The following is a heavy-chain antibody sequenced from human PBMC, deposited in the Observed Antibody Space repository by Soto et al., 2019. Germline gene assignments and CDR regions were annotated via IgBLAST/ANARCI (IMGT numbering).Heavy chain of an antibody. J-gene: IGHJ4*02. D-gene: IGHD4-17*01. V-gene: IGHV1-69*13. Sequence: ASVKVSCKASGGTFSSYAISWGRQAPGQGLEWMGGIIPIFGTANYAQKFQGRVTITADESTSTAYMELSSLRSEDTAVYYCARDKVPVTTGHFYYFDYWGQGTLVTVSS. CDR1: GGTFSSYA. CDR2: IIPIFGTA. CDR3: ARDKVPVTTGHFYYFDY.